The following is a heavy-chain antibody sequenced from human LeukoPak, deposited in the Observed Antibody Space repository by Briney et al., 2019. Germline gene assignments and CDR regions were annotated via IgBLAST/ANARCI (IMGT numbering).Heavy chain of an antibody. D-gene: IGHD2-2*02. Sequence: ASVKVSCKASGYTFTSYAMHWVRQAPGQRLEWMGWINAGNGNAKYSQKFQGRVTITRDTSASTAYMELSSLRSEDTAVYYCAREGAHCSSTSCYKGYYGMDVWGKGTTVTVSS. CDR1: GYTFTSYA. V-gene: IGHV1-3*01. J-gene: IGHJ6*04. CDR2: INAGNGNA. CDR3: AREGAHCSSTSCYKGYYGMDV.